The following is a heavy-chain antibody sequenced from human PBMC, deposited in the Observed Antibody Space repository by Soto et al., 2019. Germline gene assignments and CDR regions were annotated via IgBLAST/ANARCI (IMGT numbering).Heavy chain of an antibody. CDR1: GFIFSNYA. J-gene: IGHJ5*02. CDR2: ISGSGGST. V-gene: IGHV3-23*01. CDR3: AITSRDYYDSSGYP. D-gene: IGHD3-22*01. Sequence: GGSLRLSCAASGFIFSNYAMSWVRQAPGKGLEWVSAISGSGGSTYYADSVKGRFTISRDNSKNTLFLQMNSLRAEDTAVYYCAITSRDYYDSSGYPWGQGTQVTVSS.